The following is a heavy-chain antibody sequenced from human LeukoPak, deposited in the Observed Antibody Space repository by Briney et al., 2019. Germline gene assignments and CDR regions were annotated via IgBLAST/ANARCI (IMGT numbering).Heavy chain of an antibody. CDR2: IRSKAYGETT. V-gene: IGHV3-49*03. D-gene: IGHD3-22*01. Sequence: GGSLRLSCIASGFTFGDYAMSWFRQAPGKGLEWVGFIRSKAYGETTEYAVSMKGRFTISRDDSKSIAYLQMNSLKTEDTAVYYCSREFCYYDSSDYLPVCHPFDDWGQGTLVTVSS. CDR1: GFTFGDYA. J-gene: IGHJ4*02. CDR3: SREFCYYDSSDYLPVCHPFDD.